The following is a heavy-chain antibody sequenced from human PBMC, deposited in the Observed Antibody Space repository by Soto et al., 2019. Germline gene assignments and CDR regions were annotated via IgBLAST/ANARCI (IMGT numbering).Heavy chain of an antibody. CDR3: ARDRVGTPEX. D-gene: IGHD1-26*01. CDR2: ISYDGTDI. Sequence: GGSLRVSCAASGFTFRSYYMTWIRQAPGEGLEWVSDISYDGTDIYYAYSVKVRFTVPRDNAKNSLFLQMSSLRVEETAVYYCARDRVGTPEXWGQGTPVTVS. CDR1: GFTFRSYY. J-gene: IGHJ1*01. V-gene: IGHV3-11*01.